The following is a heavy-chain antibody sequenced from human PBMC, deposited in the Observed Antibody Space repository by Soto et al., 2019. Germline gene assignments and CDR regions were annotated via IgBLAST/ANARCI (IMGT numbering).Heavy chain of an antibody. Sequence: ASVTVSCKASGYTFTSYGISWVRQAPGQGLEWMGWISAYNGNTNYAQKLQGRVTMTTDTSTSTAYMELRSLRSDDTAVYYCARYCSGGSCYGLGAFDIWGQGTMVTVSS. D-gene: IGHD2-15*01. V-gene: IGHV1-18*04. CDR1: GYTFTSYG. CDR3: ARYCSGGSCYGLGAFDI. CDR2: ISAYNGNT. J-gene: IGHJ3*02.